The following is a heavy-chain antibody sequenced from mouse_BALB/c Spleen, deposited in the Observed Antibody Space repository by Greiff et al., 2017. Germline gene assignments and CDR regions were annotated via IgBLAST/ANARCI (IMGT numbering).Heavy chain of an antibody. CDR3: APFTTAPFAY. Sequence: VQLQQSGAELVKPGASVKLSCTASGFNIKDTYMHWVKQRPEQGLEWIGRIDPANGNTKYDPKFQGKATITADTSSNTAYLQLSSLTSEDTTVYYCAPFTTAPFAYWGQGTLVTVSA. CDR1: GFNIKDTY. J-gene: IGHJ3*01. CDR2: IDPANGNT. D-gene: IGHD1-2*01. V-gene: IGHV14-3*02.